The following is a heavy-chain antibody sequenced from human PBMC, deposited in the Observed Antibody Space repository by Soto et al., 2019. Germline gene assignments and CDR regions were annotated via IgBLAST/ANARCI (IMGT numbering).Heavy chain of an antibody. Sequence: ASVKVSCKASGYIFTGYHIHWVRQAPGRGLEWMGCINPNSGDTEYAQNFQGRVTMTRDTSFNLVYMEMSGLMSDDTAVYYCARDARGTRGFDKMDIWGQGTTVTVSS. CDR1: GYIFTGYH. J-gene: IGHJ6*02. D-gene: IGHD3-9*01. CDR3: ARDARGTRGFDKMDI. CDR2: INPNSGDT. V-gene: IGHV1-2*02.